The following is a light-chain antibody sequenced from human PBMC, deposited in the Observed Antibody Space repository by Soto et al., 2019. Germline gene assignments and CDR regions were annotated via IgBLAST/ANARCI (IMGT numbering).Light chain of an antibody. V-gene: IGLV9-49*01. CDR1: SGYSNYK. Sequence: LLTQPPSASASLGASVTLTCTLSSGYSNYKVDWYQQRPGKGPRFVMRVGTGGIVGSKGDGIPDRFSVLGSGLNRYLTIKNIQEEDESDYHCGADHGSGSNFVVVFGGGTKVTVL. J-gene: IGLJ2*01. CDR2: VGTGGIVG. CDR3: GADHGSGSNFVVV.